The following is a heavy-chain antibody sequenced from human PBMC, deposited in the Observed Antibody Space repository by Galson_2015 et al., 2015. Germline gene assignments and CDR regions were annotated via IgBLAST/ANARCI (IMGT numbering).Heavy chain of an antibody. D-gene: IGHD3-9*01. CDR1: GYSFTSCD. Sequence: SVKVSCKASGYSFTSCDINWLRQATGQGLEWMGWMNPNSGNPGYAPKFQGRVTMTRNTSISTAYMELSSLRSEDTAVYYCARGAYDSSTCPTGPRDYYYMDDWGKGTSVAVSS. J-gene: IGHJ6*03. CDR2: MNPNSGNP. V-gene: IGHV1-8*01. CDR3: ARGAYDSSTCPTGPRDYYYMDD.